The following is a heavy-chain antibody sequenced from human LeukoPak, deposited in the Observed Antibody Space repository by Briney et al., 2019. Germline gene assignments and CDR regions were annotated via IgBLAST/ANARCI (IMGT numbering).Heavy chain of an antibody. CDR2: IYSGGST. D-gene: IGHD6-13*01. V-gene: IGHV3-66*01. CDR3: ARDRGSSSWYFDY. J-gene: IGHJ4*02. Sequence: GGSLRLSCAASGFTVSSNYMSWVRQAPGKGLEWVSVIYSGGSTYYADSVKGRFTISRDNAKNPLYLQMNSLRAEDTAVYYCARDRGSSSWYFDYWGQGTLVTVSS. CDR1: GFTVSSNY.